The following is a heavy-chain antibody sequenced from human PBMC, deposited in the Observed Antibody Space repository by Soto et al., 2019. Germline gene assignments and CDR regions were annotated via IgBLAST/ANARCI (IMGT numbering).Heavy chain of an antibody. CDR1: GASISGFY. V-gene: IGHV4-4*07. D-gene: IGHD1-1*01. CDR2: IYATGTT. CDR3: VRDGTKTLRDWFDP. J-gene: IGHJ5*02. Sequence: SETLSLTCTVSGASISGFYWSWIRKSAGKGLEWIGRIYATGTTDYNPSLKSRVMMSVDTSKRQFSLKLRSVTAADTAVYYCVRDGTKTLRDWFDPWGQGISVTVSS.